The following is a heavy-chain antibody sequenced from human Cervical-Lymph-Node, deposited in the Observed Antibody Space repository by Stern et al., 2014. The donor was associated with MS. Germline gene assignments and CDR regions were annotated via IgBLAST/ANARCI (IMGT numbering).Heavy chain of an antibody. V-gene: IGHV3-33*01. J-gene: IGHJ4*02. Sequence: VKVVEFGGGVVQSGRCVRLSCAASGFTFSSYGMHWVRQTPGKGLEWVAVIWYDGSNKYYSDSLKGRFTISKDNSENTLYLQMNSLKPEDTAMYYCAIGDSSSPLEYWGQGTLVTVSS. D-gene: IGHD6-6*01. CDR2: IWYDGSNK. CDR3: AIGDSSSPLEY. CDR1: GFTFSSYG.